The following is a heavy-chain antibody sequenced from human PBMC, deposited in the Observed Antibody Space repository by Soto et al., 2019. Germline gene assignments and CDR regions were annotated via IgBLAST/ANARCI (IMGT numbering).Heavy chain of an antibody. J-gene: IGHJ4*02. CDR1: GFTFSNYA. V-gene: IGHV3-23*01. Sequence: GGSLRLSCATSGFTFSNYAMSWVRQAPGKGLEWVSAISASVGSTYYTDYVKGRFTISRDNSKNTLYLQMNSLRAEDTAVYYCAKGGQSYDYWGQGTLVTVSS. CDR2: ISASVGST. CDR3: AKGGQSYDY. D-gene: IGHD3-10*01.